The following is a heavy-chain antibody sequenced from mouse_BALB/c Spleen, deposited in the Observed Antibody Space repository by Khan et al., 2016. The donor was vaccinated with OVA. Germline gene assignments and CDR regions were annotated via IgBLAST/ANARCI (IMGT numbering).Heavy chain of an antibody. V-gene: IGHV1S81*02. J-gene: IGHJ2*01. D-gene: IGHD6-1*01. CDR1: GYTFTSYW. CDR2: INPSNGRT. Sequence: QVQLQQPGAELVKPGASVKLSCKASGYTFTSYWMHWVKQRPGQGLEWIGEINPSNGRTNYNEKFKSKATLTVDKSSSTAYMQLSSPTSEDSAVYYCARVITIDYWGQGTTLTVSS. CDR3: ARVITIDY.